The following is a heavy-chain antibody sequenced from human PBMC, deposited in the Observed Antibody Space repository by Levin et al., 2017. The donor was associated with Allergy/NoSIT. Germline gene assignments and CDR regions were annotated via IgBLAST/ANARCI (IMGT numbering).Heavy chain of an antibody. CDR1: GFSLSTSGVG. V-gene: IGHV2-5*02. CDR2: IYWDDDK. Sequence: SGPTLVKPTQTLTLTCTFSGFSLSTSGVGVGWIRQPPGKALEWLALIYWDDDKRYSPSLKSRLTITMDTTKNQVVLTMTNMDPVDTGTYYCAHRARAPDGSGSYPYWGQGILVTVSS. J-gene: IGHJ4*02. CDR3: AHRARAPDGSGSYPY. D-gene: IGHD3-10*01.